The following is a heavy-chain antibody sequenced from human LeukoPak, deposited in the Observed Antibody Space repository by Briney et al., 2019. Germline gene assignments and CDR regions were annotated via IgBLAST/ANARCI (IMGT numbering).Heavy chain of an antibody. D-gene: IGHD2-2*01. CDR3: AKSTYWSNPYYFDY. J-gene: IGHJ4*02. Sequence: GGSLRLSCAASGFTFSNYPMSWVRQAPGKGLEWVLTISGSGVSTYYADSVKGRFTISRDNSRNTLYLHMNSLRAEDTAVYYCAKSTYWSNPYYFDYWGQGTLVTVSS. CDR2: ISGSGVST. CDR1: GFTFSNYP. V-gene: IGHV3-23*01.